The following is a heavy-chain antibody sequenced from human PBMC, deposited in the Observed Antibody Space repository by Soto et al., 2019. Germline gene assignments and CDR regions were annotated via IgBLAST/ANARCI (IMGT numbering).Heavy chain of an antibody. J-gene: IGHJ5*02. D-gene: IGHD3-22*01. CDR2: IIPIFGTA. CDR3: ARDTQQDSNGYYLEWFDP. V-gene: IGHV1-69*05. CDR1: GVTFSSYA. Sequence: SVKVSCKASGVTFSSYAISWVRQAPGQGLEWMGGIIPIFGTANYAQKLQGRVTMTTDASTSTAHMELRSLKSDDTAVYYCARDTQQDSNGYYLEWFDPWGQGTLVTVSS.